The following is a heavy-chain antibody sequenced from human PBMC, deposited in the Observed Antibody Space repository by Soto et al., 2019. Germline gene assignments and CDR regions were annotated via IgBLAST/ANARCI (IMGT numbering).Heavy chain of an antibody. CDR3: ARAKQGYDILTGYLAFDY. D-gene: IGHD3-9*01. CDR1: GGTFSSYT. J-gene: IGHJ4*02. CDR2: IIPILGIA. Sequence: QVQLVQSGAEVKKPGSSVKVSCKASGGTFSSYTISWVRQAPGQGLEWMGRIIPILGIANYAQKFQGRVTITADKSTSTAYMERSSLRSEDTAVYYCARAKQGYDILTGYLAFDYWGQGTLVTVSS. V-gene: IGHV1-69*02.